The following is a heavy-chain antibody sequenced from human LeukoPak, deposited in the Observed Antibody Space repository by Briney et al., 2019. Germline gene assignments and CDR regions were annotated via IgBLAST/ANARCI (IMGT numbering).Heavy chain of an antibody. CDR2: IIPILGIA. D-gene: IGHD3-22*01. Sequence: SVKVSCKSSGGTFSSYAISWVRQAPGQGLEWMGRIIPILGIANYAQKFQGRVTITADKSTSTAYMELSSLRSEDTAVYYCARDPDYYDSSGYYWFDYWGQGILVTVSS. J-gene: IGHJ4*02. V-gene: IGHV1-69*04. CDR1: GGTFSSYA. CDR3: ARDPDYYDSSGYYWFDY.